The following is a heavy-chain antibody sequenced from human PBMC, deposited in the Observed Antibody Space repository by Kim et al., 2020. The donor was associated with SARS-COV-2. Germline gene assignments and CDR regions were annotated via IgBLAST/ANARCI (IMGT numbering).Heavy chain of an antibody. V-gene: IGHV4-39*02. CDR3: ARDLVAGGFDI. D-gene: IGHD6-19*01. CDR2: IYYSGST. CDR1: GGSISSSSYY. Sequence: SETLSLTCTVSGGSISSSSYYWGWIRQPPGKGLEWIGSIYYSGSTYYNPSLKSRVTISVDTSKNQFSLKLSSVTAADTAVYYCARDLVAGGFDIWGQGT. J-gene: IGHJ3*02.